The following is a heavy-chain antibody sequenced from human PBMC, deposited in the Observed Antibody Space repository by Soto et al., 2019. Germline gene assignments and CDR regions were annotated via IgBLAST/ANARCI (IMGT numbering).Heavy chain of an antibody. J-gene: IGHJ4*02. CDR2: IIPILGIA. V-gene: IGHV1-69*08. CDR1: GGTFSSYT. CDR3: ATDFIEVGSSAASY. D-gene: IGHD6-13*01. Sequence: QVQLVQSGAEVKKPGSSVKVSCKASGGTFSSYTISWVRQAPGQGLEWMGRIIPILGIANYHQKFQGRITITAEKSTSTAYMELSSLRSEGTAVYYCATDFIEVGSSAASYLGQGTLVTVSS.